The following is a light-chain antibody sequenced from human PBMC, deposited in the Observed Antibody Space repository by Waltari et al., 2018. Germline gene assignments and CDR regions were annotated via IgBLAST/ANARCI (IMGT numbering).Light chain of an antibody. J-gene: IGLJ2*01. Sequence: QSALTQPASVSGSPGQSITIPCTGTSSDVGGYNYVSWYQQYPGKAPQLMIYEVCNQPSGVANRFAGSKSGNTSSLTISGLQAEDEADYYCSSDSDVCGGGTRLTVL. CDR2: EVC. CDR1: SSDVGGYNY. CDR3: SSDSDV. V-gene: IGLV2-14*01.